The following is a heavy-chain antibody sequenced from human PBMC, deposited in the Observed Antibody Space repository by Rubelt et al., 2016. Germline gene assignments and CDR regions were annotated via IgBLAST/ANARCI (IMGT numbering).Heavy chain of an antibody. CDR1: GGSFSGYY. CDR3: ARDDNPRTDWFDP. V-gene: IGHV4-34*01. D-gene: IGHD3-22*01. Sequence: QVQLQQWGAGLLKPSETLSLTCAVYGGSFSGYYWSWIRQPPGKGLEWIGEINHSGSTNYNPSLKCRFTISVDTSKNQFSLKLSSVTAADTAVYYCARDDNPRTDWFDPWGQGTLVTVSS. J-gene: IGHJ5*02. CDR2: INHSGST.